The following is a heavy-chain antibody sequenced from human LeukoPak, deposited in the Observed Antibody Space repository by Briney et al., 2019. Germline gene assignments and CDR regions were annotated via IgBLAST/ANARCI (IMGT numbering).Heavy chain of an antibody. Sequence: GGSLRLSCAASGFTFSSDWMHWVRQAPGKGLVWVSRINRDGRSTTYADSVKGRFTISRDNAKNTLYLQMNSLRAEDTAVYSCAKETDYNYIYYFDYWGQGTLVTVSS. CDR3: AKETDYNYIYYFDY. V-gene: IGHV3-74*01. J-gene: IGHJ4*02. CDR2: INRDGRST. CDR1: GFTFSSDW. D-gene: IGHD5-24*01.